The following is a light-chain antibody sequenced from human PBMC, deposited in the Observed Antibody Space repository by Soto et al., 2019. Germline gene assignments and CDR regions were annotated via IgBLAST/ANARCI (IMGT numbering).Light chain of an antibody. CDR2: DTS. Sequence: VVTKSPSTLSVSPGERATLSCRASQSVSSTLAWYQQKPGQAPRLLIYDTSNRATGIPARFSGGGSGAEYTLTISSLQSEDFAVYYCQQYDKLPRTFGQGTKVDIK. CDR1: QSVSST. V-gene: IGKV3D-15*01. CDR3: QQYDKLPRT. J-gene: IGKJ1*01.